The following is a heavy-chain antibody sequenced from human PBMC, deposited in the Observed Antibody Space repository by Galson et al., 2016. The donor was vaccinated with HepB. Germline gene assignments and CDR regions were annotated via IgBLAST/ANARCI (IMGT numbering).Heavy chain of an antibody. CDR3: ARAPYSGY. CDR2: IDPSGGTT. Sequence: SVKVSCKASGYIFTRYYMHWVRQAPGQGLEWMGIIDPSGGTTGYAQKFQGRVTLTRDTSTTTVYMELSSLRSDDTAVYYCARAPYSGYWSQGTLVTVSS. V-gene: IGHV1-46*01. J-gene: IGHJ4*02. D-gene: IGHD2-15*01. CDR1: GYIFTRYY.